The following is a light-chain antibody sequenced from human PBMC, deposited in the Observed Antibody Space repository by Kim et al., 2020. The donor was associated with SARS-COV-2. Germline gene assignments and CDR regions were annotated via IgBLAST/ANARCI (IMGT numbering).Light chain of an antibody. CDR3: QQRSNWVT. CDR2: DAS. CDR1: QSVGSY. V-gene: IGKV3-11*01. J-gene: IGKJ4*01. Sequence: LSPGERATLSCRASQSVGSYLGWYKQKPGQAPRLLIYDASNRATGIPARFSGSGSGTDFTLTISSLEPEDFAVYYCQQRSNWVTFGGGTKVDIK.